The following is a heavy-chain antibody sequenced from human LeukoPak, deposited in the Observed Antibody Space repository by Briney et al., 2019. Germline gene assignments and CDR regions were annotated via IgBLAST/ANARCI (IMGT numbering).Heavy chain of an antibody. CDR1: GSSISSYY. J-gene: IGHJ4*02. Sequence: SETLSLTCTVSGSSISSYYWSWIRQPPGKGLEGIGYIYYSGSTKYNPSLKSRVTISVDTSKNQFSLNLSSVTAADTAVYYCARDTREDTAMAYFDYWGQGTLVTVSS. CDR2: IYYSGST. CDR3: ARDTREDTAMAYFDY. V-gene: IGHV4-59*01. D-gene: IGHD5-18*01.